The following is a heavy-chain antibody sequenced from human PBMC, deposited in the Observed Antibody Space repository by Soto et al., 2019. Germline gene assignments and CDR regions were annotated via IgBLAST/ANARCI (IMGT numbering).Heavy chain of an antibody. CDR2: IKSKTDGGTT. D-gene: IGHD2-2*01. V-gene: IGHV3-15*07. CDR3: TTQDIVLVPAAHDAFDI. CDR1: GFTFSNAW. J-gene: IGHJ3*02. Sequence: GGSLKLSCAASGFTFSNAWMNWVRQAPGKGLEWVGRIKSKTDGGTTDYAAPVKGRFTISRDDSKNTLYLQMNSLKTEDTAVYYCTTQDIVLVPAAHDAFDIWGQGTMVTVSS.